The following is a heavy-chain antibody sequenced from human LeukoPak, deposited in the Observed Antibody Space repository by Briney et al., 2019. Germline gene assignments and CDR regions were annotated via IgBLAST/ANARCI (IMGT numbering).Heavy chain of an antibody. CDR1: GFTFSSYA. V-gene: IGHV3-23*01. CDR3: AKVIYYYDSSGYRRPSWFDP. J-gene: IGHJ5*02. D-gene: IGHD3-22*01. CDR2: ISGSGGST. Sequence: SGGSLRLSCAASGFTFSSYAMSWVRQAPGKGLEWVSGISGSGGSTYYADSVKGRFTISRDNSKNTLYLQMNSLRAKDTAVYYCAKVIYYYDSSGYRRPSWFDPWGQGTLVTVSS.